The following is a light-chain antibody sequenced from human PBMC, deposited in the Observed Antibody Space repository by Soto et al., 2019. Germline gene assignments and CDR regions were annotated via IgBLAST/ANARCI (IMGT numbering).Light chain of an antibody. CDR1: QGVRSY. J-gene: IGKJ1*01. V-gene: IGKV1-9*01. CDR3: HQVYTYPRT. CDR2: GAS. Sequence: IQLTQSPSSLSASVGDRVTITCRASQGVRSYLAWFQQRPGKAPKLLIFGASTLQNGVPARFSVGGFGTEFTLTITSLQTEDFATYYCHQVYTYPRTFGQGTKVEIK.